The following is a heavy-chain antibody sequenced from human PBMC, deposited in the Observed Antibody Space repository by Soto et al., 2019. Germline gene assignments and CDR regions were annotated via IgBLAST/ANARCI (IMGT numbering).Heavy chain of an antibody. V-gene: IGHV4-39*01. J-gene: IGHJ5*02. CDR2: IYYSGST. D-gene: IGHD2-15*01. CDR3: ARQGYCSGGSCYFNNWFDP. CDR1: GGSISSSSYY. Sequence: GSLSLTCTVSGGSISSSSYYWGWIRQPPGKGLEWIGSIYYSGSTYYNPSLKSRVTISVDTSKNQFSLKLSSVTAADTAVYYCARQGYCSGGSCYFNNWFDPWGQGTLVTVSS.